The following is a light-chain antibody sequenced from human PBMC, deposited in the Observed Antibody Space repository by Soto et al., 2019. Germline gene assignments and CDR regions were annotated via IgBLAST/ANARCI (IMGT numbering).Light chain of an antibody. CDR3: QSYDTSLSATI. CDR1: SSNIGAGYD. Sequence: QSVLTQPPSVSGAPGQGVTISCTGSSSNIGAGYDVHWYQQVPGTAPKFLISDRGYRPSGVPARFSVSKSGTSASLVITGLQSEDEADYYCQSYDTSLSATIFGGGTKLTVL. J-gene: IGLJ2*01. CDR2: DRG. V-gene: IGLV1-40*01.